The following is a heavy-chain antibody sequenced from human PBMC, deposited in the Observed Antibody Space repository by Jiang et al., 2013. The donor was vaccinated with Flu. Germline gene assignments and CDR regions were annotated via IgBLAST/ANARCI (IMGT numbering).Heavy chain of an antibody. Sequence: EVKKPGSSVKVSCKASGGIFRSFAISWVRQAPGQGLEWMGGIIAIFGTTNYAQKFQGRVTITADESTSTVFMELSSLRSDDTAVYYCARGPVYYYSYMDVWGKGTTVTVSS. CDR3: ARGPVYYYSYMDV. J-gene: IGHJ6*03. CDR2: IIAIFGTT. CDR1: GGIFRSFA. V-gene: IGHV1-69*01.